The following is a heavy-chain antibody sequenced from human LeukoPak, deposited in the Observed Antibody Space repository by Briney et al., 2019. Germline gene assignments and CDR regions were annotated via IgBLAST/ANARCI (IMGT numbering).Heavy chain of an antibody. V-gene: IGHV3-64D*06. D-gene: IGHD1-7*01. CDR3: VKENYATSDYYYGMDV. Sequence: GGSLRLSCSASGFTFSSYAMHWVRQAPGKGLEYVSAISSNGGSTYYADSVKGRFTISRDNSKNTLYLQMSSLRAEDTAVYYCVKENYATSDYYYGMDVWGKGTTVTVSS. CDR2: ISSNGGST. J-gene: IGHJ6*04. CDR1: GFTFSSYA.